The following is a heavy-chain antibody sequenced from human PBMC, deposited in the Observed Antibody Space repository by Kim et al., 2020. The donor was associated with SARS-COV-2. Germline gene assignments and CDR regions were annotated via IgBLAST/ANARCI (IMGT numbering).Heavy chain of an antibody. CDR1: GYTFTSYA. D-gene: IGHD2-2*01. Sequence: ASVKVSCKASGYTFTSYAMNWVRQAPGQGLEWMGWINTNTGNPTYAQGFTGRFVFSLDTSVSTAYLQISSLKAEDTAVYYCARYCSSTSCPYYYYYGMDVWGQGTTVTVSS. V-gene: IGHV7-4-1*02. CDR2: INTNTGNP. CDR3: ARYCSSTSCPYYYYYGMDV. J-gene: IGHJ6*02.